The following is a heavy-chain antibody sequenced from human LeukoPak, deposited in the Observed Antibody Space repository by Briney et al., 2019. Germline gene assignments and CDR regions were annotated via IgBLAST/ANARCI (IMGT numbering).Heavy chain of an antibody. V-gene: IGHV3-15*05. CDR3: TTDRYYDNSELQFQH. J-gene: IGHJ1*01. D-gene: IGHD3-22*01. CDR2: IKRETDGGTI. CDR1: GFTLNNAW. Sequence: GGSLRLSCAASGFTLNNAWMSWVGHAPAKGLEWLCRIKRETDGGTIDYAAPVKCRFTISRDDSKNTLYLQMDSLKTEDTAVYYCTTDRYYDNSELQFQHWGQGTLVTVSS.